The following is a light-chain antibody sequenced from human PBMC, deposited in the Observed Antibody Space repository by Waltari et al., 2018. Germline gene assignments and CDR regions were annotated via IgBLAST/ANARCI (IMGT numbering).Light chain of an antibody. J-gene: IGKJ3*01. CDR2: DAS. CDR3: QQRSKSFT. Sequence: EIVLNQSPATLSLSPGDRATLSCRASQSISSYLAWYQQKPGQAPRLLIYDASTRATGVPARFSGSGSVTDFTLTISSLEPEDFAIYYCQQRSKSFTFGPGTKVDMK. CDR1: QSISSY. V-gene: IGKV3-11*01.